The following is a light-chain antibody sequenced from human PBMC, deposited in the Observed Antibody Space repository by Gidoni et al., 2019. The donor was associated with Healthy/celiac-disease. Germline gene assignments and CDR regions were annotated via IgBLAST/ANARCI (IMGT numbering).Light chain of an antibody. Sequence: SYELTKPPSVSVSPDQTASITCSGDKLGDKYACWYQQKPGQSPVLVIYQDSNRPSGIPERFSGSNSGNTATLTISGTQAMDEADYYCQAWDSSTVVVFGGGTKLTVL. V-gene: IGLV3-1*01. CDR3: QAWDSSTVVV. CDR1: KLGDKY. J-gene: IGLJ2*01. CDR2: QDS.